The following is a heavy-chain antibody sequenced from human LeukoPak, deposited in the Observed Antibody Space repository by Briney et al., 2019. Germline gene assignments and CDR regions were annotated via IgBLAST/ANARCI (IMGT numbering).Heavy chain of an antibody. CDR2: IIPIFGTA. Sequence: SVKVSCKASGGTFSSYAISWVRQAPGQGLEWMGRIIPIFGTANYAQKFQGRVSITTDESTSTAYMELSSLRSKDTAVYYCARDMAYCGGDCYHFDYWGQGTLVTVSS. CDR1: GGTFSSYA. CDR3: ARDMAYCGGDCYHFDY. J-gene: IGHJ4*02. V-gene: IGHV1-69*05. D-gene: IGHD2-21*02.